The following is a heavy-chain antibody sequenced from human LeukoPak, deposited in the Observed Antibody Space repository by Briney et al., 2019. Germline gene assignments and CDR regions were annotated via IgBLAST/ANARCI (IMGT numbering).Heavy chain of an antibody. CDR3: ARRGVYGSGAYNFDY. CDR1: GFTFSTYS. V-gene: IGHV3-21*01. D-gene: IGHD3-10*01. CDR2: ISGSSSYI. J-gene: IGHJ4*02. Sequence: PGGSLRLSCAASGFTFSTYSMNWVRQAPGKGLEWVSSISGSSSYIYSADSVKGRSTISRDNAKKSLYLQMNSLRAEDTAVYYCARRGVYGSGAYNFDYWGQGTLVTLSS.